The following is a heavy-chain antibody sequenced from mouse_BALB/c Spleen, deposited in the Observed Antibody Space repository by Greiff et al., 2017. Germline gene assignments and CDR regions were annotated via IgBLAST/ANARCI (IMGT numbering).Heavy chain of an antibody. CDR1: GYAFSSYW. J-gene: IGHJ2*01. CDR3: ARGDYGNYYY. V-gene: IGHV1-80*01. Sequence: QVQLQQSGAELVRPGSSVKISCKASGYAFSSYWMNWVKQRPGQGLEWIGQIYPGDGDTNYNGKFKGKATLTADKSSSTAYMQLSSLTSEDSAVYFCARGDYGNYYYWGQGTTLTVSS. D-gene: IGHD2-1*01. CDR2: IYPGDGDT.